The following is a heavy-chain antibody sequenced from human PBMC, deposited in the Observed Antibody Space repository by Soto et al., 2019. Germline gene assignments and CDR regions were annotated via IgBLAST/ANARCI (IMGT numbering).Heavy chain of an antibody. CDR3: ARERAPYSSSWSGYFDY. CDR1: GFTFSRYG. V-gene: IGHV3-33*01. Sequence: QVQLVESGGGVVQPGRSLRLSCAASGFTFSRYGMHWVRQAPGKGLEWVAVIWYDGSNKYYADSVKGRFTISRDNSKNTLYLQMNSLRAEDTAVYYCARERAPYSSSWSGYFDYWGQGTLVTVSS. D-gene: IGHD6-13*01. J-gene: IGHJ4*02. CDR2: IWYDGSNK.